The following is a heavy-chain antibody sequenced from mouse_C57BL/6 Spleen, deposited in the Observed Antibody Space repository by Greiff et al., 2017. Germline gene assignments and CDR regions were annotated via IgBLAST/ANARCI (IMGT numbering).Heavy chain of an antibody. CDR3: ARNYDGYSAWFAC. J-gene: IGHJ3*01. CDR1: GFTFSDYG. D-gene: IGHD2-3*01. CDR2: ISSGSSTI. V-gene: IGHV5-17*01. Sequence: EVKLVESGGGLVKPGGSLKLSCAASGFTFSDYGMHWVRQAPEKGLEWVAYISSGSSTIYYADTVKGRFTISRDNAKNTLFLQMTSLRSEDTAMYYCARNYDGYSAWFACWGQGTLVTVSA.